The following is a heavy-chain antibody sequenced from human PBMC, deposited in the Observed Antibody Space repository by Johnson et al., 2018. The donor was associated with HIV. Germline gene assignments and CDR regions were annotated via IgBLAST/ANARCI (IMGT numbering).Heavy chain of an antibody. V-gene: IGHV3-30*03. J-gene: IGHJ3*02. CDR2: ISYDGSNK. CDR1: GFTFSRYG. D-gene: IGHD6-19*01. Sequence: QVQLVESGGGVVQPGGSLRLSCVASGFTFSRYGMQWVRQAPGKGLEWVAVISYDGSNKYYADSVKGRFTISRDNSKNTLYLQMNSLRAEDTAVYYCARGSSEGAFDIWGQGTMVTVSS. CDR3: ARGSSEGAFDI.